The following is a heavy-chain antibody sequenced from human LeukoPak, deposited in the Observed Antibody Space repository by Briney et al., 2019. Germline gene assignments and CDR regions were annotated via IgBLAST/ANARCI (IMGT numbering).Heavy chain of an antibody. D-gene: IGHD1-7*01. J-gene: IGHJ4*02. Sequence: GGSLRLSCAASGFTVSNNYMSWVRQAPGKGLEWVSVIYGGGSTAYAASVRGRFTISRDNAKNSLYLQMSSLRAEDTAVYYCARDHNWNYDYWGQGTLVTVSS. CDR2: IYGGGST. CDR3: ARDHNWNYDY. CDR1: GFTVSNNY. V-gene: IGHV3-53*01.